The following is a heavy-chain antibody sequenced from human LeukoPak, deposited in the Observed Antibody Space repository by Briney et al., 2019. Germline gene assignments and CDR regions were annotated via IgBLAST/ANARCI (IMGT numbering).Heavy chain of an antibody. CDR3: ARDFAVYYYGSGSYYKWFDP. CDR2: IYYSGST. CDR1: GGSISSSSYY. J-gene: IGHJ5*02. Sequence: SETLSLTCTVSGGSISSSSYYWGWIRQPPGKGLECIGSIYYSGSTYYNPSLKSRVTISVDTSKNRFSLKLSSVTAADTAVYYCARDFAVYYYGSGSYYKWFDPWGQGTLVTVSS. D-gene: IGHD3-10*01. V-gene: IGHV4-39*07.